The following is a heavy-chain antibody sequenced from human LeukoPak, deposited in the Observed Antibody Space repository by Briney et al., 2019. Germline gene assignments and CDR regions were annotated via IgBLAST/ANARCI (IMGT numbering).Heavy chain of an antibody. J-gene: IGHJ3*02. Sequence: PSETLSLTCTVSGYSISSGYYWGWIRQPPGKGLEWIGSIYYSGSTYYNPSLKSRVTTSVDTSKNQFSLKLSSVTAADTAVYYCARDGGNSGFDIWGQGTMVTVSS. D-gene: IGHD4-23*01. V-gene: IGHV4-38-2*02. CDR2: IYYSGST. CDR3: ARDGGNSGFDI. CDR1: GYSISSGYY.